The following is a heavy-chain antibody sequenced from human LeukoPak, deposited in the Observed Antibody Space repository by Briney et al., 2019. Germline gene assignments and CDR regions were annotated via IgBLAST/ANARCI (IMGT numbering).Heavy chain of an antibody. J-gene: IGHJ4*02. CDR2: INPSGGST. V-gene: IGHV1-46*01. Sequence: ASVKVSCKASGYTFTSYYMHWVRQAPGQGLEWMGIINPSGGSTSYAQKFQGRVTVTRDTSTSTDYVELSSLRSEDTAVYYCARDTGSWGYADYWGQGTLVTVSS. CDR1: GYTFTSYY. D-gene: IGHD3-16*01. CDR3: ARDTGSWGYADY.